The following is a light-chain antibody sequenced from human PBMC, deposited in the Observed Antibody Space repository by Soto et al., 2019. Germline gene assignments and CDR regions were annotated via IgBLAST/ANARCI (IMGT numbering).Light chain of an antibody. V-gene: IGKV1-9*01. CDR2: AAS. Sequence: QLTQSPSFLSASVGDRVTITCRASLGINTYLAWYQQKPGKAPELLIYAASTLQSGVPSRFSGSGSGTEFTLTISSLQPEDFATYYCQQLNSYPRTFGQGTKVEIK. CDR3: QQLNSYPRT. CDR1: LGINTY. J-gene: IGKJ1*01.